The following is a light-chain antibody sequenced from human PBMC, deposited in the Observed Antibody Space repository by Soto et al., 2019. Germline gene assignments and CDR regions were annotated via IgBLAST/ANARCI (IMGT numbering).Light chain of an antibody. V-gene: IGLV2-8*01. CDR2: EVS. CDR1: SGDVGGYNY. Sequence: QSVLTQPPSVSRSPGQSVTISCSGTSGDVGGYNYVSWYQQHPGTAPKLVIYEVSERPSAVPDRFSGSKSGNTASLTVSGLQADDEADYYCSSYAGNNIVVFGGGTKVTVL. J-gene: IGLJ2*01. CDR3: SSYAGNNIVV.